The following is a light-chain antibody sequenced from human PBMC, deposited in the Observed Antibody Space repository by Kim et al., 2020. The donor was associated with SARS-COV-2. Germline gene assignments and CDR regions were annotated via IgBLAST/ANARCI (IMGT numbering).Light chain of an antibody. CDR3: QQYASSPRT. CDR2: GAS. V-gene: IGKV3-20*01. CDR1: QSVTGRY. Sequence: LPPGERATLSCMASQSVTGRYLAWYQQKPGQAPRLLIYGASSRATGIPDRFSGSGSGTDFTLTISRLESEDFAVYYCQQYASSPRTFGQGTKLEI. J-gene: IGKJ2*01.